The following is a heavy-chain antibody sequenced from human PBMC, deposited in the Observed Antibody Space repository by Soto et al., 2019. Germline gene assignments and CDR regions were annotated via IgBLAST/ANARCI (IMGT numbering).Heavy chain of an antibody. CDR2: IYYSGST. D-gene: IGHD5-18*01. CDR3: ARQGIQPRTAFDY. V-gene: IGHV4-39*01. Sequence: QLQLQESGPGLVKPSETLSLTCTVSGGSISSSSYYWGWIRQPPGKGLEWIGSIYYSGSTYYNPSLKSRVTISVDTSKNQFSLKLSSVTAADTAVYYCARQGIQPRTAFDYWGQGTLVTVSS. CDR1: GGSISSSSYY. J-gene: IGHJ4*02.